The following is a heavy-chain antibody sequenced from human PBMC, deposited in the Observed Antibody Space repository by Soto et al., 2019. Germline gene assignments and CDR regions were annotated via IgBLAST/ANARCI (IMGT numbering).Heavy chain of an antibody. J-gene: IGHJ5*02. CDR2: IIPIFGTA. Sequence: SVKVSCKASGYIFTSYYIHWVRQAPGQGLEWMGGIIPIFGTANYAQKFQGRVTITADESTSTAYMELSSLRSEDTAVYYCASVRDGYNPASSWFDPWGQGTLVTVSS. D-gene: IGHD5-12*01. CDR1: GYIFTSYY. CDR3: ASVRDGYNPASSWFDP. V-gene: IGHV1-69*13.